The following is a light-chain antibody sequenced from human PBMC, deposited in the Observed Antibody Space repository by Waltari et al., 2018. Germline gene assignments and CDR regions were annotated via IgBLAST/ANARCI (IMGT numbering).Light chain of an antibody. Sequence: DILLTQSPSSLSASVGDRVTITCRAGPSIGTSLNWYQQKPGNAPNLLIYAASSLQSGVPSRFSGSGSGIEFTLTISSLQPEDFATYYCQQSYSSLPITFGQGTRLEIK. V-gene: IGKV1-39*01. CDR2: AAS. CDR1: PSIGTS. J-gene: IGKJ5*01. CDR3: QQSYSSLPIT.